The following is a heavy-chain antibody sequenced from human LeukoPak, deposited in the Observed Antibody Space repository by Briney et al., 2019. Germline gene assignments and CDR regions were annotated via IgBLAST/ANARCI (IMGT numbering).Heavy chain of an antibody. V-gene: IGHV4-4*08. CDR2: ISNRGNI. Sequence: SETLSLTCTVSGGSITYYYWSWLRQPPGKGLEWIGYISNRGNIDYNPSLKSRATISADTSKNHFSLTLKSVTATDTAVYYCARDRALDYWGQGILVTVSS. J-gene: IGHJ4*02. D-gene: IGHD3-10*01. CDR3: ARDRALDY. CDR1: GGSITYYY.